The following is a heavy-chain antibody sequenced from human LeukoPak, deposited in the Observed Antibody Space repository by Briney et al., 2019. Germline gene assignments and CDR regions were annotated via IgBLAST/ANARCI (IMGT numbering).Heavy chain of an antibody. Sequence: SQTLSLTCAISGDSVSSNSAAWNWIRQSPSRGLEWLGRTYYRSKWYNDYAVSVKSRITINPDTSKNQFSLQLNSVTPEDTALYDCARGLWYSSSWSLYYFDYWGQGTLVTVSS. CDR2: TYYRSKWYN. CDR3: ARGLWYSSSWSLYYFDY. D-gene: IGHD6-13*01. V-gene: IGHV6-1*01. CDR1: GDSVSSNSAA. J-gene: IGHJ4*02.